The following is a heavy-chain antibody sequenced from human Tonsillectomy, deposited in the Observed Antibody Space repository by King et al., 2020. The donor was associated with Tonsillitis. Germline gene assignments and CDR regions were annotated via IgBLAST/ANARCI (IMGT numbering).Heavy chain of an antibody. CDR3: STDKNYDILTGYYDFDY. Sequence: VQLVESGGGLVKPGGSLRLSCAASGFTFSNAWMSWVRQAPGKGLEWVGRIKSKTDGGTTDYAAPVKGRFTISRDDSKNTLYLQMNSLKTEDTAVYYCSTDKNYDILTGYYDFDYWGQGTLVTVSS. CDR2: IKSKTDGGTT. V-gene: IGHV3-15*01. D-gene: IGHD3-9*01. CDR1: GFTFSNAW. J-gene: IGHJ4*02.